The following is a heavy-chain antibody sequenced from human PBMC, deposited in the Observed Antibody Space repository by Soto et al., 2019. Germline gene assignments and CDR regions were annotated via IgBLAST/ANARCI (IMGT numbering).Heavy chain of an antibody. Sequence: XESLSVTGSVSCGAVHGCKRSWIRQAPGKGLEWIGEINHSGSTNYNPSLKSRVTISVDTSKNPFSLKLSSVTAADTAVYYCARGIYRSSRGYTWCDSWGQGSRVTVSS. D-gene: IGHD6-19*01. CDR3: ARGIYRSSRGYTWCDS. CDR1: CGAVHGCK. CDR2: INHSGST. V-gene: IGHV4-34*01. J-gene: IGHJ5*01.